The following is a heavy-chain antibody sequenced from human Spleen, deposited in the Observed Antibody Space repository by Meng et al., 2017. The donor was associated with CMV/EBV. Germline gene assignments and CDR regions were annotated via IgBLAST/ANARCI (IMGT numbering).Heavy chain of an antibody. V-gene: IGHV4-39*01. D-gene: IGHD3-3*01. CDR1: GGSISSSSYY. J-gene: IGHJ4*02. Sequence: SETLSLTCTVSGGSISSSSYYWGWIRQTPGRELEWIGNVYSGGTTYYYPSLESRVTISIDTSKNQFSLKVNSVTAADTAVYYCARVRGVFRFLVGSWGQGTLGTVSS. CDR3: ARVRGVFRFLVGS. CDR2: VYSGGTT.